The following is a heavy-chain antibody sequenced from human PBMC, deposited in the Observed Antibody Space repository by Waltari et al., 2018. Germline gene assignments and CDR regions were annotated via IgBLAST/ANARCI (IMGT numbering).Heavy chain of an antibody. CDR1: GFTFSSYA. CDR2: ISYDGSNK. CDR3: ARVRRDIVVVVAAPLDY. J-gene: IGHJ4*02. Sequence: QVQLVESGGGVVQPGRSLRLSCAASGFTFSSYAMHWVRQAPGKGLEGVAVISYDGSNKYYADSVKGRFTISRDNSKNTLYLQMNSLRAEDTAVYYCARVRRDIVVVVAAPLDYWGQGTLVTVSS. V-gene: IGHV3-30-3*01. D-gene: IGHD2-15*01.